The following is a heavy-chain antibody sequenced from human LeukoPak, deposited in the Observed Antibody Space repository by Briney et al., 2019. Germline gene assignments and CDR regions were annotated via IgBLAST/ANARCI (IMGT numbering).Heavy chain of an antibody. J-gene: IGHJ5*02. V-gene: IGHV6-1*01. D-gene: IGHD2-2*01. Sequence: SQTLSLTCAISGDSVSISSAAWNWIRQSPSRGLEWLGRTYYRSKWYNDYAVSVKSRITINPDTSKNQFSLQLNSVTPEDTAVYYCARDPGCSSTSCSFNWFDPWGQGTLVTVSS. CDR3: ARDPGCSSTSCSFNWFDP. CDR2: TYYRSKWYN. CDR1: GDSVSISSAA.